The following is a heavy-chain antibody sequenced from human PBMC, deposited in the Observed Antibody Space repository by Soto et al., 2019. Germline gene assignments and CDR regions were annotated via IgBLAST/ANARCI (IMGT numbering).Heavy chain of an antibody. Sequence: QLQLQESGPGLVKPSETLSLTCTVSGGSISTSSFYWGWVRQPPGKGLEWIGHIFYSGSAYYNPSLQSRVTSSVDTSRNQFSLRLTSVTAADTAVYYCARDLAYDSSSWYGGFDYWGQGTLVTVSS. CDR1: GGSISTSSFY. CDR2: IFYSGSA. CDR3: ARDLAYDSSSWYGGFDY. J-gene: IGHJ4*02. D-gene: IGHD6-13*01. V-gene: IGHV4-39*02.